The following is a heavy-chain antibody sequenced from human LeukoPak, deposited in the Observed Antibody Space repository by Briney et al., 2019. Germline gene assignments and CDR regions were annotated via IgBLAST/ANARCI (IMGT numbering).Heavy chain of an antibody. CDR2: LNHSGST. CDR3: AMGSSIYCRCDSCYYSIYV. Sequence: SETLSLTCAVYGGSFSDYYWSWIRQPPGKGLEWIGELNHSGSTNYNPSLKSRVTISVDTSKNQFSLKLSSVTAADTAVYYCAMGSSIYCRCDSCYYSIYVGGQGTTVTVSS. CDR1: GGSFSDYY. D-gene: IGHD2-15*01. V-gene: IGHV4-34*01. J-gene: IGHJ6*02.